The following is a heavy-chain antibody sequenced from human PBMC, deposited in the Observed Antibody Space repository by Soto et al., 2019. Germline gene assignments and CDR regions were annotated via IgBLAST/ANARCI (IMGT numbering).Heavy chain of an antibody. CDR2: IYYSGST. CDR3: ARQRAISNWFDP. CDR1: GGSISSSSYY. Sequence: PSETLSLTCTVSGGSISSSSYYWGWIRQPPGKGLEWIGSIYYSGSTYYNPSLKSRVTISVDTSKNQFSLKLSSVTAADTAVYYCARQRAISNWFDPWGQGTLVTVSS. J-gene: IGHJ5*02. D-gene: IGHD3-9*01. V-gene: IGHV4-39*01.